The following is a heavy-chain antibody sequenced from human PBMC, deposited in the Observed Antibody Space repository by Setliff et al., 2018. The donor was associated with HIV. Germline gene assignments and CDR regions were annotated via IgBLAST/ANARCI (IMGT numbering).Heavy chain of an antibody. Sequence: SETLSLTCTISGGSFGVYRWSWIRQSAGRGLEWSGRIDSSGTTDYKPPLKGRVAISVDTSRNQFSLRVTSVTAADTAVYFCARDRHSSGLGSYGPWGPGILVTVSS. CDR2: IDSSGTT. D-gene: IGHD3-10*01. V-gene: IGHV4-4*07. CDR1: GGSFGVYR. J-gene: IGHJ5*02. CDR3: ARDRHSSGLGSYGP.